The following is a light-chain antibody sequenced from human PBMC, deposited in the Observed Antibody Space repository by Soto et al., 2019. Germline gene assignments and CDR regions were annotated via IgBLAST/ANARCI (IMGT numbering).Light chain of an antibody. V-gene: IGKV1-9*01. J-gene: IGKJ5*01. CDR1: QGISSY. CDR3: QQLNSYPIT. Sequence: DIQLNQSPSFLSASVGDRVTITCRASQGISSYLAWYQQKPGKAPKLLIYAASTLQSGVPSRFSGSGSGKEFTLTISSLQPEDFATYYCQQLNSYPITFGQGTRLEIK. CDR2: AAS.